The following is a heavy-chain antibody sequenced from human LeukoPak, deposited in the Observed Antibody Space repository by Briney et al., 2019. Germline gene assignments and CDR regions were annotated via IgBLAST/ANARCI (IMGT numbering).Heavy chain of an antibody. CDR3: AKDRVAAAGRPHYFDY. Sequence: GGSLRLSCAASGFTFSSYAMSWVRQVPGKGLEWVSAISGSGGSTYYADSVKGRFTISRDNSKNTLYLQMNSLRAEDTAVYYCAKDRVAAAGRPHYFDYWGQGTLVTVSS. V-gene: IGHV3-23*01. D-gene: IGHD6-13*01. J-gene: IGHJ4*02. CDR2: ISGSGGST. CDR1: GFTFSSYA.